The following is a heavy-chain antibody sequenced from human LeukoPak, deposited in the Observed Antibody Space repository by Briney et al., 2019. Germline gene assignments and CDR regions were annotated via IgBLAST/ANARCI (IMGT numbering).Heavy chain of an antibody. Sequence: SETLSLTCTVSGGSISSYYWSWIRQPAGKALEWIGRIYTSGSTNYNPSLKSRVTMSVDTSKNQFSLKLSSVTAADTAVYYCARGRNYYDSSGYYYESAFDIWGQGTMVTVSS. D-gene: IGHD3-22*01. CDR3: ARGRNYYDSSGYYYESAFDI. CDR1: GGSISSYY. CDR2: IYTSGST. V-gene: IGHV4-4*07. J-gene: IGHJ3*02.